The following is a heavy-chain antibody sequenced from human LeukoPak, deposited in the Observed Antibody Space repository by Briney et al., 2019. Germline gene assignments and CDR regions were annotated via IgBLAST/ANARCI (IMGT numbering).Heavy chain of an antibody. J-gene: IGHJ6*03. CDR2: ISSGGSTM. Sequence: PGGSLRLSCAASGFTFSDYYMSWIRQAPGKGLEWVSYISSGGSTMFYADSVKGRFIISRDNAKNSLYLQMNSLRAEDTAVYYCASQRISIDYYYYYMDVWGKGTTVTVSS. V-gene: IGHV3-11*04. CDR3: ASQRISIDYYYYYMDV. D-gene: IGHD3-3*01. CDR1: GFTFSDYY.